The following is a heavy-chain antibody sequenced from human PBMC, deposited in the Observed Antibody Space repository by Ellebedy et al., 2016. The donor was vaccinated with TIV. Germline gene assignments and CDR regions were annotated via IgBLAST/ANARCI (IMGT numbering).Heavy chain of an antibody. J-gene: IGHJ6*02. V-gene: IGHV1-69*13. Sequence: ASVKVSCKASGGTFSSYAISWVRQAPGQGLEWMGGIIPIFGTANYAQKFQGRVTITADESTSTAYMELSSLRSEDTAVYYCARVVVVAAANLNYYYGMDVWGQGTTVTVSS. CDR1: GGTFSSYA. CDR3: ARVVVVAAANLNYYYGMDV. D-gene: IGHD2-15*01. CDR2: IIPIFGTA.